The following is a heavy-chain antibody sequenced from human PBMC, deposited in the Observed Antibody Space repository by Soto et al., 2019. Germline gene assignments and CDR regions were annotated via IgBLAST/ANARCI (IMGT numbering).Heavy chain of an antibody. Sequence: ASVKVSCKASGGTFSSYAISWVRQAPGQGLEWMGGIIPSNGVTNYAQSFQGRVTMTTDTSKMTAYLELRSLRSDDSGVYYCARWYTAMLGEYYLDFWGQGTLVTVSS. V-gene: IGHV1-18*01. J-gene: IGHJ4*02. CDR3: ARWYTAMLGEYYLDF. D-gene: IGHD3-16*01. CDR1: GGTFSSYA. CDR2: IIPSNGVT.